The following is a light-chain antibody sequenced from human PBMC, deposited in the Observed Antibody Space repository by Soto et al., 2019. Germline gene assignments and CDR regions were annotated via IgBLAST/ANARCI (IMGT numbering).Light chain of an antibody. CDR2: GAS. J-gene: IGKJ1*01. CDR1: QSVSSSY. CDR3: QQYDNWPWT. V-gene: IGKV3-20*01. Sequence: EIVLTQSPGTLSLSPGERATLSCRASQSVSSSYLAWYQQKPGQAPRLLIYGASSRATGIPDRFSGSGSGTDSTLTISRLEPEDFAVYYCQQYDNWPWTFGQGTKVDI.